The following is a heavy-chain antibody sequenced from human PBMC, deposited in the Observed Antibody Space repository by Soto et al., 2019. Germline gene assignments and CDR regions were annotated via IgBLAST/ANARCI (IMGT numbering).Heavy chain of an antibody. CDR3: ARHRYYEGSVTGYGMDV. CDR1: GFTFSDYY. CDR2: ISSGGSFI. Sequence: QVQLVESGGGLVKPGGSLRLSCAASGFTFSDYYMSWIRQAPGKGLEYISYISSGGSFIYYADSVKGRFTISRDTAKTTLYLQMSSLRAEDTALYYCARHRYYEGSVTGYGMDVWGQGTTVTVSS. J-gene: IGHJ6*02. D-gene: IGHD3-16*01. V-gene: IGHV3-11*01.